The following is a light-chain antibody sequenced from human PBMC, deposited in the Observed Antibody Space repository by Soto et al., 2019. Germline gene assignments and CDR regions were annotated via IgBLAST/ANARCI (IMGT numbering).Light chain of an antibody. V-gene: IGKV3-15*01. CDR2: GAS. Sequence: EIVMTQSPATLSVSPGERATLSCRASQSVSSNLAWYQQKPGQAPRLLIYGASTRATGIPARFSGSVSGTEFTLTISSLQSEDFAVYYCKQYKNWPPGYSFSQGTKLEIK. CDR1: QSVSSN. J-gene: IGKJ2*01. CDR3: KQYKNWPPGYS.